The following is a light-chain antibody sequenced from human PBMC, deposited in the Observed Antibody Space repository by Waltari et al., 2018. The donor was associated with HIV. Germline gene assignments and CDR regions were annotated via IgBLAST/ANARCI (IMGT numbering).Light chain of an antibody. CDR3: QQYKNFPLT. CDR2: AAS. CDR1: QDITTC. J-gene: IGKJ4*01. V-gene: IGKV1D-16*01. Sequence: DIQMTQSPSSFAASGGDRVTITCRADQDITTCVAWYQRKPEKAPQSLIYAASNFQSGVLSRFSGSGSGTNFIRVISNLQPEDFVSYYCQQYKNFPLTFGGGTKVEI.